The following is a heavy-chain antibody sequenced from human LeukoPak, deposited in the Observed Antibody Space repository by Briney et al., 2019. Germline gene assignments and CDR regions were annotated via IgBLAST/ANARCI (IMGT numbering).Heavy chain of an antibody. Sequence: SETLSLTCTVSGGSISSGSYYWSWIRQPAGKGLEWIGCIYTSGSTNYNPSLKSRVTISVDTSKNQFSLKLSSVTAADTAVYFCARGRVSSSTWYSTYYYFFYMDFWGKGTTVTVSS. J-gene: IGHJ6*03. CDR3: ARGRVSSSTWYSTYYYFFYMDF. CDR1: GGSISSGSYY. CDR2: IYTSGST. V-gene: IGHV4-61*10. D-gene: IGHD4-11*01.